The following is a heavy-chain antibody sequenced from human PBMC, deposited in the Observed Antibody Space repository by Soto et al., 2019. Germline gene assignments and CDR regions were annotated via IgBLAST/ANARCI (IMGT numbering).Heavy chain of an antibody. V-gene: IGHV7-4-1*01. CDR2: INTNTGNP. CDR1: GYTFTSYA. Sequence: ASVKVSCKASGYTFTSYAMNWVRQAPGQGLEWMGWINTNTGNPTYAQGFTGRFVFSLDTSVSTAYLQICSLKAEDTAVYYCARYYYGSSDNYYYYYGMDVWGQGTTVTVSS. CDR3: ARYYYGSSDNYYYYYGMDV. D-gene: IGHD3-22*01. J-gene: IGHJ6*02.